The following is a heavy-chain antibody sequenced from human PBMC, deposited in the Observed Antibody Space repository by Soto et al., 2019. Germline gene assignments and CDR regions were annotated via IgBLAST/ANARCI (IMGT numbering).Heavy chain of an antibody. CDR2: IYSSENT. J-gene: IGHJ6*02. CDR1: GGSVSSSSYS. D-gene: IGHD3-9*01. CDR3: ARLQLRYFALDYYGMDV. V-gene: IGHV4-39*01. Sequence: SETLSLTCTVSGGSVSSSSYSWGWIRQSPGKGLEWIGTIYSSENTYYNPSLLSRVTISVDTSKNEFSLKLSSVTAADTAVYYCARLQLRYFALDYYGMDVWGQGTTVTVSS.